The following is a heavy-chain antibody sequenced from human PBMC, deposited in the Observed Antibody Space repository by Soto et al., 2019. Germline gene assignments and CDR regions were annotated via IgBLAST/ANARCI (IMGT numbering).Heavy chain of an antibody. J-gene: IGHJ4*02. CDR2: ISYDGSNK. CDR3: AKGLGRTTVTDY. V-gene: IGHV3-30*18. CDR1: GFTFSSYG. Sequence: GGSLRLSCAASGFTFSSYGMHWVRQAPGKGLEWVAVISYDGSNKYYADSVKGRFTISRDNSKNTLYLQMNSLRAEDTAVYYCAKGLGRTTVTDYSGQGTLVTVSS. D-gene: IGHD4-17*01.